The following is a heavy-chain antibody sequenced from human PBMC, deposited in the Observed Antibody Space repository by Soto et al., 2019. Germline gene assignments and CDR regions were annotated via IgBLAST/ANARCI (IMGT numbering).Heavy chain of an antibody. V-gene: IGHV3-48*02. J-gene: IGHJ6*02. D-gene: IGHD3-3*01. CDR2: ISSDSRTI. CDR1: GFSLSDYA. CDR3: ARIKLVEWFFINVDVYDMDV. Sequence: GGSLRLSCVASGFSLSDYAVNWVRQAPGKGLEWVSFISSDSRTIYYADSVEGRFTVSRDNARNSVLLQMDSLRDEDAAVYYCARIKLVEWFFINVDVYDMDVWGQGTPVTVSS.